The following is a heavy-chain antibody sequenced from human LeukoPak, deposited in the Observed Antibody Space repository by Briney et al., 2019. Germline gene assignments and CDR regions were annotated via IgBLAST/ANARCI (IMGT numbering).Heavy chain of an antibody. D-gene: IGHD4-17*01. CDR2: IYYSGST. Sequence: PSETLSLTCTVSGGSINSYYWSWIRQPPGKGLEWIGYIYYSGSTNYNPSLKSRVTISVDTSKNQFSLKLSSVTAADTAVYYCARRTHYGDYWYFDLWGRGTLVTVSS. CDR1: GGSINSYY. V-gene: IGHV4-59*08. J-gene: IGHJ2*01. CDR3: ARRTHYGDYWYFDL.